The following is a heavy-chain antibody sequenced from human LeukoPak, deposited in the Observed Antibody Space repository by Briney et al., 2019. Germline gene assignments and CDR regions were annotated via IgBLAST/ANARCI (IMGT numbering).Heavy chain of an antibody. D-gene: IGHD6-19*01. Sequence: EASVKVSCKASGYTFTDNYIHWVRQAPGQGLEWMGWINPDSGGTYYAQNFRGRVTMTRDTSISTAYMELSTLRSDDTAIYYCARDFGGLYVGGYWGQGTLVTVSS. V-gene: IGHV1-2*02. CDR3: ARDFGGLYVGGY. CDR2: INPDSGGT. CDR1: GYTFTDNY. J-gene: IGHJ4*02.